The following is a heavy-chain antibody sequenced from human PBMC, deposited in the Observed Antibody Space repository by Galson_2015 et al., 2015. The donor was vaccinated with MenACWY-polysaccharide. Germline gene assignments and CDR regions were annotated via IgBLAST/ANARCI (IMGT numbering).Heavy chain of an antibody. D-gene: IGHD3-10*01. CDR3: VRETGSGAYYNDYHRMDV. V-gene: IGHV4-61*02. Sequence: TLSLTCFVSGGSISSGVHYWSWIRQPAGKGLEWIGRINTSGSATYNPSLKSRVTISVDTSKNQFSLNVRSVTAADTAVYFCVRETGSGAYYNDYHRMDVW. J-gene: IGHJ6*01. CDR1: GGSISSGVHY. CDR2: INTSGSA.